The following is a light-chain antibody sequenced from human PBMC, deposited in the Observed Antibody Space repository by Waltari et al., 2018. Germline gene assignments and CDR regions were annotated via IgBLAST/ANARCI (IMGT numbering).Light chain of an antibody. V-gene: IGLV2-11*01. Sequence: QSALTQPRSVSGSPGQSVTISCTGTSSDVGGYNYVSWYQHHPDKAPKPMISDVRKRPSGVPDRFDGSKADNAASLTISGLQAEDEADYYCCSYAGSHTWVFGGGTKLTVL. CDR2: DVR. CDR1: SSDVGGYNY. J-gene: IGLJ3*02. CDR3: CSYAGSHTWV.